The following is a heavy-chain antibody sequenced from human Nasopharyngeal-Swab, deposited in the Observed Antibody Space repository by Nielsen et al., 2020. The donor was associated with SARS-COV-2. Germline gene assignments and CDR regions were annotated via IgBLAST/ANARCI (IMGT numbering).Heavy chain of an antibody. CDR2: ISSSSSTI. CDR3: ARAMDIVVVVAASDY. D-gene: IGHD2-15*01. J-gene: IGHJ4*02. Sequence: VRQMPGKGLEWVSYISSSSSTIYYADSVKGRFTISRDNAKNSLYLQMNSLRAEDTAVYYCARAMDIVVVVAASDYWGQGTLVTVSS. V-gene: IGHV3-48*04.